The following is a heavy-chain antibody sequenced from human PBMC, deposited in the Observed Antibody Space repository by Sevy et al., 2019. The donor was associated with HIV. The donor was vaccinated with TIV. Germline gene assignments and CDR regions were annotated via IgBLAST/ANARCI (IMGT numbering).Heavy chain of an antibody. CDR3: TRGYYYDSSGYSDY. CDR2: IRSKDYGGAT. J-gene: IGHJ4*02. D-gene: IGHD3-22*01. V-gene: IGHV3-49*03. CDR1: GFTFGDYA. Sequence: GGSLRLSCTGSGFTFGDYAMSWFRQAPGMGLEWVGFIRSKDYGGATEYAASVKGRFTISRDDSKSIADLQMNSLKTGDTAAYYCTRGYYYDSSGYSDYWGQGTLVTVSS.